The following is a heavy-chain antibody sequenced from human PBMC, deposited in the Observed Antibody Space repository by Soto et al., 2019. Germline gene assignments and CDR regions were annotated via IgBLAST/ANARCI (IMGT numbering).Heavy chain of an antibody. CDR2: ISWNSGSI. CDR3: VKDIHEQWLVSHFGY. CDR1: GFTFDSYA. J-gene: IGHJ4*02. D-gene: IGHD6-19*01. V-gene: IGHV3-9*01. Sequence: EVQLVESGGGLVQPGRSLRLSCVASGFTFDSYAMHWVRQAPGKGLEWVSGISWNSGSIGYEDSVKGRFTISRDNAQNALYLEMNSLRVEDTAFYYCVKDIHEQWLVSHFGYWGQGALVTVSS.